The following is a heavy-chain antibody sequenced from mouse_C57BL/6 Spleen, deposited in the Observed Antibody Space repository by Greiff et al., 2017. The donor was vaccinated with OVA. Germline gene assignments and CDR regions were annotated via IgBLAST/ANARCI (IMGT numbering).Heavy chain of an antibody. Sequence: VQLKQSGPGLVQPSQSLSITCTVSGFSLTSYGVHWVRQSPGKGLEWLGVIWRGGSTDYNAAFMSRLSITKDNSKSQVFFKMNSLQADDTAIYYCAKKDWESSYWYFDVWGTGTTVTVSS. CDR1: GFSLTSYG. CDR2: IWRGGST. D-gene: IGHD4-1*01. CDR3: AKKDWESSYWYFDV. J-gene: IGHJ1*03. V-gene: IGHV2-5*01.